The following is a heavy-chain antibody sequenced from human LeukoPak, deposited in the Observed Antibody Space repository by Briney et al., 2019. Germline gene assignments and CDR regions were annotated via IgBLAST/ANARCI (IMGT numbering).Heavy chain of an antibody. V-gene: IGHV4-4*07. CDR3: AREHRASQYSGYDWAGSDFDY. J-gene: IGHJ4*02. D-gene: IGHD5-12*01. Sequence: SETLSLTCTVSGVSISSYYWSWIRQPAGKGLEWIGRIYTSGSTNYNPSLKSRVTMSVDTSKNQFCLKLSSVTAADTAVYYCAREHRASQYSGYDWAGSDFDYWGQGTLVTVSS. CDR2: IYTSGST. CDR1: GVSISSYY.